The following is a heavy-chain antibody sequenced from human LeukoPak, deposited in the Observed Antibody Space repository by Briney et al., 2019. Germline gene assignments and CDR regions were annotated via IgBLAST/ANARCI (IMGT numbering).Heavy chain of an antibody. V-gene: IGHV3-7*01. CDR1: SFTFSRYW. CDR3: ARVGYNDYDLDY. D-gene: IGHD5-12*01. CDR2: INEGANAK. Sequence: TGGSLRLSCAASSFTFSRYWMSWVRQAPGKGLEWVANINEGANAKYYVDSVKGRFTISRDNAENSLYLQMNSLRVEDTAVYYCARVGYNDYDLDYWGQGALVTVSS. J-gene: IGHJ4*02.